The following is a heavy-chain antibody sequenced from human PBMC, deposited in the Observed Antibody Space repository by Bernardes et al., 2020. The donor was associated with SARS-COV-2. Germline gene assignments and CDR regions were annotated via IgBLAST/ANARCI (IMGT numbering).Heavy chain of an antibody. CDR2: IYSSGST. D-gene: IGHD5-12*01. Sequence: SETLSLTCTVSGGFLSDYYWSWIRQPAGKGLEWIGRIYSSGSTNYNPSLKSRVTMSVDKSKNQFSLKLSSVTAADTAVYYCARADIYSGYDLVDYWGQGTLVTVSS. J-gene: IGHJ4*02. CDR3: ARADIYSGYDLVDY. CDR1: GGFLSDYY. V-gene: IGHV4-4*07.